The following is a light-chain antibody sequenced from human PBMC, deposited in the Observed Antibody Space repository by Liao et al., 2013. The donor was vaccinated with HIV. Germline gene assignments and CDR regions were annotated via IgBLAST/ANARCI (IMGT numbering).Light chain of an antibody. CDR1: KLGDKH. CDR3: QSADSSGTYRV. CDR2: QGV. Sequence: SYELAQPPSVSVSPGQTARITCSGDKLGDKHIAWYQQKPGQSPVLVIRQGVRRPSGIPERFSGSSSGTTVTLTISGVQAEDEADYYCQSADSSGTYRVFGTGTKVTVL. J-gene: IGLJ1*01. V-gene: IGLV3-25*03.